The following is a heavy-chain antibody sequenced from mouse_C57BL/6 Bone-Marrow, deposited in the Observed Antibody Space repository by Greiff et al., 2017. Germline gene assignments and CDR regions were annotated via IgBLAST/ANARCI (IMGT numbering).Heavy chain of an antibody. CDR1: GYTFTSYT. D-gene: IGHD1-1*01. Sequence: QVQLKESGAELARPGASVKMSCKASGYTFTSYTMHWVKQRPGQGLEWIGYINPSSGYTKYNQKFKDKATLTADKSSSTAYMQLSSLTSEDSAVYYCASRGYYGSSYRYFDVWGTGTTVTVSS. J-gene: IGHJ1*03. V-gene: IGHV1-4*01. CDR3: ASRGYYGSSYRYFDV. CDR2: INPSSGYT.